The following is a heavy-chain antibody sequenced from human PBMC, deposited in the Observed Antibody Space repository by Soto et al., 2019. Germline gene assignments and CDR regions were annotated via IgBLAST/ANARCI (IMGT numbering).Heavy chain of an antibody. Sequence: EVQLVESGGGLLKPGGSLRLSCAASGFTFSNAWMNWVRQAPGKGLEWVGRIKSKDDGGTTDYAAPVKGRFTISRDGTRNTLYMQMNSRKSEDSAVYYCTTRDPSGDRSWGVDFWGHGTLVTVSS. CDR3: TTRDPSGDRSWGVDF. V-gene: IGHV3-15*07. D-gene: IGHD4-17*01. CDR1: GFTFSNAW. J-gene: IGHJ4*01. CDR2: IKSKDDGGTT.